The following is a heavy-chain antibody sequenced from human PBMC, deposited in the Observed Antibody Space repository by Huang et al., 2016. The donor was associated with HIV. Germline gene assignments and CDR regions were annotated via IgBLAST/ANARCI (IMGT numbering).Heavy chain of an antibody. CDR1: GGTFSKYA. D-gene: IGHD4-17*01. CDR3: ARGQLGSYGDYDVLY. J-gene: IGHJ4*02. V-gene: IGHV1-69*13. Sequence: QVQLVQSGAEVKTPGSSVKVSCRASGGTFSKYAISWVRQAPGQGLEGMGGILPMFGTPNYARKFQGRGTITADDSTSTTYVEVSSLRSEDTALYYCARGQLGSYGDYDVLYWGQGTLVTVSS. CDR2: ILPMFGTP.